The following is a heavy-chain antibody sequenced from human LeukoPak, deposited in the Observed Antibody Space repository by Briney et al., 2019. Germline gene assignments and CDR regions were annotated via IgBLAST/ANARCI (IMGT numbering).Heavy chain of an antibody. Sequence: SVKVSCKASGGTFSSYAISWLRQAPGHGLEWMGRIIPILGIANYAQKFQGRVTITADKSTSTAYMELSSLRSEDTAVYYCAREPSPSSGYYYYYGMDVWGQGTTVTVSS. CDR2: IIPILGIA. V-gene: IGHV1-69*04. D-gene: IGHD3-22*01. J-gene: IGHJ6*02. CDR3: AREPSPSSGYYYYYGMDV. CDR1: GGTFSSYA.